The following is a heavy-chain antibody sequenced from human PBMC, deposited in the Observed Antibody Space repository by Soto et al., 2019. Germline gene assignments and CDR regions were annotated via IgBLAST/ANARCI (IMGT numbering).Heavy chain of an antibody. D-gene: IGHD1-1*01. V-gene: IGHV3-7*03. CDR1: GFTFSSYW. J-gene: IGHJ4*02. Sequence: GGSLRLSCAASGFTFSSYWMSWVRQAPGKGLEWVANIKQDGSEKYYVDSVKGRFTISRDNAKNSLYLQMNSLRAEDTAVYYCARVLYNWNDGGYFDYWGQGTLVTVSS. CDR2: IKQDGSEK. CDR3: ARVLYNWNDGGYFDY.